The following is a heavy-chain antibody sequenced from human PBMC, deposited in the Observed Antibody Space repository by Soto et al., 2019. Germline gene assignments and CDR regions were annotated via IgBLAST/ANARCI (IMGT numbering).Heavy chain of an antibody. D-gene: IGHD1-1*01. Sequence: QVQLVESGGGVVQPGRSLRLSCAASGFTFSSYAMHWVRQAPGKGLEWVAVISYDGSNKYYADSVKGRFTISRDNSKNTLYLQMNSLRAEDTAVYYCASELDQLEPNVLYYYYGMDVWGQGTTVTVSS. CDR2: ISYDGSNK. CDR1: GFTFSSYA. CDR3: ASELDQLEPNVLYYYYGMDV. J-gene: IGHJ6*02. V-gene: IGHV3-30-3*01.